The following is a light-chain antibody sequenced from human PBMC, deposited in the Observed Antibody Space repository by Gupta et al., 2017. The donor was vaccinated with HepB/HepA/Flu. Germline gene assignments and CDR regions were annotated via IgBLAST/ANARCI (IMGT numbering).Light chain of an antibody. Sequence: QSALTQPRSVSGSPGQSVPISCTGSSSDVGGYNYVSWYQQHPGKAPKLMIYDVSNRPSGVPDRFSGSKSGNAASLTISGLQAEDEAEYYCCSYAGSYTVVFGGGTKLTVL. CDR1: SSDVGGYNY. J-gene: IGLJ2*01. CDR3: CSYAGSYTVV. CDR2: DVS. V-gene: IGLV2-11*01.